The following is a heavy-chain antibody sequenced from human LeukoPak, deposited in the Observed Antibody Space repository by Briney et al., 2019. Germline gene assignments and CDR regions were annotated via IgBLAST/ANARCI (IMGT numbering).Heavy chain of an antibody. J-gene: IGHJ4*02. D-gene: IGHD6-19*01. CDR1: GFTFSSYW. Sequence: GGSLRLSCAASGFTFSSYWMHWVRQAPGKGPVWVSRINSDGSSTSYADSVKGRFTISRDNAKNTLYLQMNSLRAEDTAVYYCARVGYSSGWHSYYSDYWGQGTLVTVSS. CDR2: INSDGSST. CDR3: ARVGYSSGWHSYYSDY. V-gene: IGHV3-74*01.